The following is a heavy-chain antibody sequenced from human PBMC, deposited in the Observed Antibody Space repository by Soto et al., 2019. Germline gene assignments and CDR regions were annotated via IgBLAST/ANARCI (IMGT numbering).Heavy chain of an antibody. J-gene: IGHJ6*02. CDR1: GFSLSSYD. CDR2: ITYDGGSK. CDR3: ANKESHMSGENYYYGMDV. Sequence: VQLVQSGGGVVQPGKSLRLSCEASGFSLSSYDMHWVRQAPGKGLEWVAVITYDGGSKFHADSVKGRITISRDNSKNPLYLQMDRRRAEDTAVYYCANKESHMSGENYYYGMDVWAQGTTVTVSS. D-gene: IGHD3-10*02. V-gene: IGHV3-30*18.